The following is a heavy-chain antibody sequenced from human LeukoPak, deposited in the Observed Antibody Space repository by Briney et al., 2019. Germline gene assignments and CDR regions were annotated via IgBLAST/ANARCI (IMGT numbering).Heavy chain of an antibody. CDR2: ISACNGNT. CDR3: ARLIAVAGTFDY. J-gene: IGHJ4*02. CDR1: GYTFTSYG. D-gene: IGHD6-19*01. Sequence: ASVKVSCKASGYTFTSYGISWVRQAPGQGLEWMGWISACNGNTNYAQKLQGRVTMTTDTSTSTAYMELRSLRSDDTAVYYCARLIAVAGTFDYWGQGTLVTVSS. V-gene: IGHV1-18*01.